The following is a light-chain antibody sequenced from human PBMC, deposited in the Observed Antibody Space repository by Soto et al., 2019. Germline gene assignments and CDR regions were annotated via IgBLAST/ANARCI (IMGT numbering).Light chain of an antibody. V-gene: IGKV3-15*01. J-gene: IGKJ1*01. CDR1: QSVNSN. Sequence: EIVMTQSPATLSVSPGERATLSCRASQSVNSNLAWYQHKPGQAPRLLIYGASTRATGIPARFSGSGSGTEFTLAISSLESENFAVYCCQQYNNWPPWTFGQGTKVEIK. CDR2: GAS. CDR3: QQYNNWPPWT.